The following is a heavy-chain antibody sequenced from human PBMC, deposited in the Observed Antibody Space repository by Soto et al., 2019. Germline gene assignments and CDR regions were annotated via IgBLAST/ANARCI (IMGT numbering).Heavy chain of an antibody. D-gene: IGHD3-10*01. J-gene: IGHJ5*02. CDR1: GGTFSSYA. CDR2: IIPIFGTA. CDR3: ARGVLNPGGGSGSRYNWFDP. Sequence: QVQLVQSGAEVKKPGSSVKVSCKASGGTFSSYAISWVRQAPGQGLEWMGGIIPIFGTANYAQKFQGRVTITADKSTSTAYMELSSLRSEDTAVYYCARGVLNPGGGSGSRYNWFDPWGQGTLVTVSS. V-gene: IGHV1-69*06.